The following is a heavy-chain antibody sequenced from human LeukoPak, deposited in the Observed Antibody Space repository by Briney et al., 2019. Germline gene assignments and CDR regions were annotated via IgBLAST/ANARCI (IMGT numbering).Heavy chain of an antibody. V-gene: IGHV4-59*01. CDR1: GGSISSYY. J-gene: IGHJ2*01. D-gene: IGHD2-21*02. CDR2: IYYSGST. CDR3: ARGPSGVTRDWYFDL. Sequence: PSETLSLTCTVSGGSISSYYWSWIRQPPGKGLEWIGYIYYSGSTNYNPSLKSRVTISVDTSKNQFSLKLSSVTAADTAVYYCARGPSGVTRDWYFDLWGRGTLVTVSS.